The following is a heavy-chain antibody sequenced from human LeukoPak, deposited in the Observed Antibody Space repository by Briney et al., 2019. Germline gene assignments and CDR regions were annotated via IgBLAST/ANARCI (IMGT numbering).Heavy chain of an antibody. CDR2: INHSGST. CDR3: ASLVIGSGYYYYYGMDV. Sequence: SETLSLTCAVYGGSFSGYYWSWIRQPPGKGLEWIGEINHSGSTNYNPSLKSRVTISVDTSKNQFSLKLSSVTAADTAVYYCASLVIGSGYYYYYGMDVWGQGNTVTVSS. J-gene: IGHJ6*02. D-gene: IGHD3-16*02. V-gene: IGHV4-34*01. CDR1: GGSFSGYY.